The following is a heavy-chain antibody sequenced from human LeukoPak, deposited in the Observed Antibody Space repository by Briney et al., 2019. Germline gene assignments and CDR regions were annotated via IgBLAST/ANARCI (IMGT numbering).Heavy chain of an antibody. CDR1: GDSISSYY. Sequence: SETLSLTCTVSGDSISSYYWSWIRQPPGKGLEWIGYIYTSGGTNYIPSLKGRVTISIDTSKNQFSLKLSSVTAADSAVYYCARLTRLSTSPDRYYLDYWGQGTLVPSPQ. D-gene: IGHD6-6*01. CDR3: ARLTRLSTSPDRYYLDY. CDR2: IYTSGGT. V-gene: IGHV4-4*09. J-gene: IGHJ4*02.